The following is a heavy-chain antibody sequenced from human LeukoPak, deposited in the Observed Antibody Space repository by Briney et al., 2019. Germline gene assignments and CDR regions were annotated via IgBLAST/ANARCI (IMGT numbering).Heavy chain of an antibody. CDR1: GFTFISYA. V-gene: IGHV3-23*01. J-gene: IGHJ4*02. Sequence: PGGSLRLSCAASGFTFISYAMSWVRQAPGKGLEWVSAISGSGGSTYYADSVKGRFTISRDNSKNSLYLQMNSLRAEDTAVYYCAKQKPTNYDFWSGYWFDYWGQGTLVTVSS. CDR2: ISGSGGST. D-gene: IGHD3-3*01. CDR3: AKQKPTNYDFWSGYWFDY.